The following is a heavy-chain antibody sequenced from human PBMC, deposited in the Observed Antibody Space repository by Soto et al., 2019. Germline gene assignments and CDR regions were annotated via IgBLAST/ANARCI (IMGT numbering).Heavy chain of an antibody. D-gene: IGHD3-10*01. CDR2: INPNSGGT. V-gene: IGHV1-2*04. CDR1: GYTFTGYY. CDR3: ARDPIDYGSGSSYYGMDV. J-gene: IGHJ6*02. Sequence: ASVKVSCKASGYTFTGYYMHWVRQAPGQGLEWMGWINPNSGGTNYAQKFQGWVTMTRDTSISTAYMELSRLRSDDTAVYYCARDPIDYGSGSSYYGMDVWGQGTTVTVSS.